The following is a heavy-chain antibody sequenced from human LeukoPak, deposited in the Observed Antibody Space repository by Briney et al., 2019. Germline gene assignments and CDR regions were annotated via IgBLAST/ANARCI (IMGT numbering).Heavy chain of an antibody. D-gene: IGHD1-26*01. CDR3: ARDFESGASVFDN. CDR1: GFTVSSSY. J-gene: IGHJ4*02. CDR2: IHRGGNT. V-gene: IGHV3-66*01. Sequence: PGGSLRLSCAASGFTVSSSYMSWVRQAPGKGLEWVSIIHRGGNTFYADSVKGRFTISRDTSKNTLYLQMNSVRAEDTAVYYCARDFESGASVFDNWGQGTLVTVSS.